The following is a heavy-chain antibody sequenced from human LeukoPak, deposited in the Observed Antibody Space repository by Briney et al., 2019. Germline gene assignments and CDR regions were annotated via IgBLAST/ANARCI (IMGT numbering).Heavy chain of an antibody. D-gene: IGHD5-24*01. CDR2: ISGSGGST. CDR3: ARDPRWDGYNYYFDY. CDR1: GFTFSSYA. Sequence: PGGSLRLSCAASGFTFSSYAMSWVRQAPGKGLEWVSAISGSGGSTYYADSVKGRFTISRDNAKNSLYLQMNSLRAEDTAVYYCARDPRWDGYNYYFDYWGQGTLVTVSS. V-gene: IGHV3-23*01. J-gene: IGHJ4*02.